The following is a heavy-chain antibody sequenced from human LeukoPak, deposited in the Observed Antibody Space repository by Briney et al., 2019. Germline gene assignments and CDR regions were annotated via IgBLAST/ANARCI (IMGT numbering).Heavy chain of an antibody. CDR1: GFTFSNYW. Sequence: GSLRLSCAASGFTFSNYWMSWVRQRPGKGLEWVANIKQDGREKYYVDSVKGRFTISRDNTKKSLSLQMNSLRDEDTAVYYCARDKYMSGHIGSLFDPWGQGTLVTVSS. CDR3: ARDKYMSGHIGSLFDP. D-gene: IGHD5-12*01. CDR2: IKQDGREK. V-gene: IGHV3-7*01. J-gene: IGHJ5*02.